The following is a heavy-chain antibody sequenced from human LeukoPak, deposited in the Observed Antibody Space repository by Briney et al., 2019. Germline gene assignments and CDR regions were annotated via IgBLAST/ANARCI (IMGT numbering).Heavy chain of an antibody. D-gene: IGHD4-23*01. V-gene: IGHV3-74*01. CDR2: INSDGSGT. J-gene: IGHJ4*02. CDR3: ARDRLWSYGGNPGYFDY. CDR1: GFTFSTSW. Sequence: GGSLRLSCASSGFTFSTSWMHWVRQAPGKGLVWVSRINSDGSGTTYADSVKGRFTISRDNAKNTLYLQMNSLRAEDTAVYYCARDRLWSYGGNPGYFDYWGQGTLVTVSS.